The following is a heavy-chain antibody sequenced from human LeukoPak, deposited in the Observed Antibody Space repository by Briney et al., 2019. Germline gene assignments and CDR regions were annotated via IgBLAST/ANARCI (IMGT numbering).Heavy chain of an antibody. J-gene: IGHJ5*02. V-gene: IGHV3-30*01. Sequence: SVKGRFTISRDNSENTLYLQMNSLRAEDTAVYYCARVGRYDSSGYLFLDPWGQGTLVTVSS. CDR3: ARVGRYDSSGYLFLDP. D-gene: IGHD3-22*01.